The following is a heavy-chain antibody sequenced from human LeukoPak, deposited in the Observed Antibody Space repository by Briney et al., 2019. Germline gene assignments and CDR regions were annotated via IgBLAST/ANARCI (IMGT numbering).Heavy chain of an antibody. CDR3: ARHYYDFWSGYSPDYYYYYMDV. D-gene: IGHD3-3*01. Sequence: GESLKISCKGSGYSFTSYWIGWVRQIPGKGLEWMGIIYPGDSDTRYSPSFQGQVTISADKSISTAYLQWSSLKASDTAMYYCARHYYDFWSGYSPDYYYYYMDVWGKGTTVTVSS. CDR1: GYSFTSYW. CDR2: IYPGDSDT. J-gene: IGHJ6*03. V-gene: IGHV5-51*01.